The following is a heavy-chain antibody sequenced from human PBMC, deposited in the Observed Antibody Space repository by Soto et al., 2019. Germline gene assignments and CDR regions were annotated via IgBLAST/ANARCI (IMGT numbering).Heavy chain of an antibody. J-gene: IGHJ6*03. D-gene: IGHD1-26*01. V-gene: IGHV1-69*08. CDR2: VIPLLDAS. CDR1: GDTFNDLT. CDR3: ASGKTQMTQDRRGFYYYMDV. Sequence: QVQLVQSGAEVKKPGSSVKISCTASGDTFNDLTFTWVRRAPGPGLEWMGRVIPLLDASNYAEKFQDSVTITADKSTNTAYMELSGLKSDDSAIYYCASGKTQMTQDRRGFYYYMDVWGKGTTVTVSS.